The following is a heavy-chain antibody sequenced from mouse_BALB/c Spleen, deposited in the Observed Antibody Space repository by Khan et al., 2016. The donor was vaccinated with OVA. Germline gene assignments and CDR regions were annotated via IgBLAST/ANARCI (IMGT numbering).Heavy chain of an antibody. CDR1: GYSFTTYY. J-gene: IGHJ3*01. CDR2: IDPFNGNT. D-gene: IGHD1-3*01. Sequence: LQQSGPELMKPGTSVNISCKASGYSFTTYYMHWVKQSHGKSLEWIGYIDPFNGNTNYNQKFKGKATLTVDKSSSTAYMYVTSLTSEDSAVFYCTRLVLNNWFAYWGQGTLVTVSA. CDR3: TRLVLNNWFAY. V-gene: IGHV1S135*01.